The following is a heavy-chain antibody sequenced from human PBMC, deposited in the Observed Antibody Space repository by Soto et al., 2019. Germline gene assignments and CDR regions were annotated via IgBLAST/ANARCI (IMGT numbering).Heavy chain of an antibody. CDR1: GGTFSSYA. CDR3: ARDRGGWRDGFDYFDY. V-gene: IGHV1-69*01. Sequence: QVQLVQSGAEVKKPVSSVKVSCKASGGTFSSYAISWVRQAPGQGLEWMGGIIPIFGTANYAQKFQGRVTITADESTSTAYMELSSLRSEDTAVYYCARDRGGWRDGFDYFDYWGQGTLVTVSS. J-gene: IGHJ4*02. CDR2: IIPIFGTA. D-gene: IGHD3-3*01.